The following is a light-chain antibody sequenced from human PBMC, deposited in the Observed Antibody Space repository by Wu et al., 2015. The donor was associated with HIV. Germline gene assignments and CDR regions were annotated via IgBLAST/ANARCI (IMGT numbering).Light chain of an antibody. CDR3: QQYGASPIT. V-gene: IGKV3-20*01. J-gene: IGKJ5*01. CDR2: EAY. Sequence: EIVLEQSPGTLSLAVGDRVVFSCRASHSILHDWIAWYRQRPGQAPRLLMYEAYKRAPGTPDRFIGSGSGTEFTLTIDRLEPEDFAIYFCQQYGASPITFGQGTRLEI. CDR1: HSILHDW.